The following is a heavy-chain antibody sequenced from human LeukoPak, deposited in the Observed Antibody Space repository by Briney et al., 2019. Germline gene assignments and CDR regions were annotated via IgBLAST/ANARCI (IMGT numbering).Heavy chain of an antibody. CDR2: INPNSGGT. V-gene: IGHV1-2*02. CDR1: GYTFTGYY. J-gene: IGHJ2*01. Sequence: GASVKVSCKASGYTFTGYYMHWVRQAPGQGLEWMGWINPNSGGTNYAQKFQGRVTMTTDTSTSTAYMELRSLRSDDTALYYCARTYGDYDGSYWYFDLWGRGTLVTVSS. CDR3: ARTYGDYDGSYWYFDL. D-gene: IGHD4-17*01.